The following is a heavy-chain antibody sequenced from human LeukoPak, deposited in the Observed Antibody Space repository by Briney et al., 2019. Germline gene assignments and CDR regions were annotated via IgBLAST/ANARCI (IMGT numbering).Heavy chain of an antibody. CDR1: GFAFSSYA. CDR2: ISVSGGGT. Sequence: GGSLRLSCAASGFAFSSYAMSWVRQAPGKGLEWVSSISVSGGGTYYADSVKGRFTISRDNSKNTLYLQMNSLSAEDTAVYYCARRGIVLGAAPVLKYSFDYWGQGTLVTVSS. CDR3: ARRGIVLGAAPVLKYSFDY. J-gene: IGHJ4*02. D-gene: IGHD1-26*01. V-gene: IGHV3-23*01.